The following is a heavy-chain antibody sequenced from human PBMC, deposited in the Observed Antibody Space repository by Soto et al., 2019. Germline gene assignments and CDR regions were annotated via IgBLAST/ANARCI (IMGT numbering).Heavy chain of an antibody. V-gene: IGHV3-23*01. D-gene: IGHD7-27*01. CDR1: GVTFSSYA. CDR2: ISGSGGST. Sequence: PGGSLRLSCAASGVTFSSYAMSWVRQAPGKGLEWVSAISGSGGSTYYADSVKGRFTISRDNSKNTLYLQMNSLRAEDTAVYYCAKDPSPLGPHNWFDPWGQGTLVTVSS. CDR3: AKDPSPLGPHNWFDP. J-gene: IGHJ5*02.